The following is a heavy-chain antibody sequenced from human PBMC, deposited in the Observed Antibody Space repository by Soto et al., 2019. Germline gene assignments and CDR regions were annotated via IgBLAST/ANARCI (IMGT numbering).Heavy chain of an antibody. J-gene: IGHJ4*02. CDR3: AKDSGTLVASRGLFDY. Sequence: EVQLVESGGGLVQPGRSLRLSCAASGFTFDDYAMHWVRQAPGKGLEGVSGISWNSGSIGYADSVKGLFTISRDKAKNSLYLQMNSLRAEDTALYSCAKDSGTLVASRGLFDYWGQGTLVTVSS. CDR1: GFTFDDYA. CDR2: ISWNSGSI. D-gene: IGHD2-15*01. V-gene: IGHV3-9*01.